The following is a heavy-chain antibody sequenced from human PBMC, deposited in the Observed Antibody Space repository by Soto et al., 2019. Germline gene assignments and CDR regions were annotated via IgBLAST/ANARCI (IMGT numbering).Heavy chain of an antibody. V-gene: IGHV3-30-3*01. J-gene: IGHJ4*02. D-gene: IGHD4-17*01. CDR2: ISYDGSNK. CDR3: ARDFDYGDFPGPGGAIDY. CDR1: GFTFSSYA. Sequence: GGSLRLSCAASGFTFSSYAMHWVRQAPGKGLEWVAVISYDGSNKYYADSVKGRFTISRDNSKNTLYLQMNSLRAEDTAVYYCARDFDYGDFPGPGGAIDYWGQGTLVTVSS.